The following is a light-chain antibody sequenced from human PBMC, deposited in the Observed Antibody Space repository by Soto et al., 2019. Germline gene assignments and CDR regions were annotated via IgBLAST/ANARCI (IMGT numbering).Light chain of an antibody. CDR3: QQYNNWPQT. V-gene: IGKV3-15*01. Sequence: EIVMTQSPATLSVSPGERATLSCRASQSVSSNLAWYQQKPGQAPRLLIYGASTRATGIPARFSGSGSGTEFPLTISSLQSEDFAVYYCQQYNNWPQTLGQGTKLEIK. CDR1: QSVSSN. J-gene: IGKJ2*01. CDR2: GAS.